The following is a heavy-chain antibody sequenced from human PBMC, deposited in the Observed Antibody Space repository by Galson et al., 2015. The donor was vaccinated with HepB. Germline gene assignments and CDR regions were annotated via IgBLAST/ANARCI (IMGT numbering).Heavy chain of an antibody. Sequence: SVKVSCKASGYTFTSYAMHWVRQAPGQRLEWMGWINAGNGNTKYSQKFQGRVTITRDTSASTAYMELSSLRSEDTAVYYCARDRTMVRGAQGYWGQGTLVTVSS. J-gene: IGHJ4*02. D-gene: IGHD3-10*01. CDR2: INAGNGNT. CDR3: ARDRTMVRGAQGY. CDR1: GYTFTSYA. V-gene: IGHV1-3*01.